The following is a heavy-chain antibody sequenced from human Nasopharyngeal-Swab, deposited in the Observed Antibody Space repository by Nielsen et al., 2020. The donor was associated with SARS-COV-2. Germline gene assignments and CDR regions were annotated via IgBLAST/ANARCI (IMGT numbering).Heavy chain of an antibody. Sequence: GESLKISCAASGFTFSSYWMSWVRQAPGKGLEWVANIKQDGSEKYYLDSVKGRFTISRDNAKNSVSLQMDSLRADDTAVYFCVTKSSGAIKAPAYWGQGTRVTVSS. CDR1: GFTFSSYW. V-gene: IGHV3-7*03. CDR3: VTKSSGAIKAPAY. CDR2: IKQDGSEK. J-gene: IGHJ4*02. D-gene: IGHD2-15*01.